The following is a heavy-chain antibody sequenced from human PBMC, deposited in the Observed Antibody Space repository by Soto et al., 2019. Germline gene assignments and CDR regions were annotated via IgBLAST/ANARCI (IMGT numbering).Heavy chain of an antibody. CDR3: VRPLPSGRNYGLDV. Sequence: GGSLRLSCAASGLTVSNAYMAWVRQAPGMGLEWVSVIYDNGTTYYADSVKGRFTISRDTSTNTLFLQMDSLRAEDTAVYYCVRPLPSGRNYGLDVWGQGTTVTVSS. CDR1: GLTVSNAY. J-gene: IGHJ6*01. CDR2: IYDNGTT. V-gene: IGHV3-53*01. D-gene: IGHD3-10*01.